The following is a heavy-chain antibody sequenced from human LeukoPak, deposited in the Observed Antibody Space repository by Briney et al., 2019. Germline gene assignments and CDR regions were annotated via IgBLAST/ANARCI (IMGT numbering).Heavy chain of an antibody. Sequence: PGGSLRLSCAASGFTFSSYAMSWVRQAPGKGLEWVSAISGSGGSTYYADSVKGRFTISRDNSKNTLYLQMNSLRAEDTAVYYCAKVLPDTQLLFLHTDLGPALKEKVEDAFDIWGQGTMVTVSS. V-gene: IGHV3-23*01. CDR3: AKVLPDTQLLFLHTDLGPALKEKVEDAFDI. CDR2: ISGSGGST. D-gene: IGHD2-2*01. CDR1: GFTFSSYA. J-gene: IGHJ3*02.